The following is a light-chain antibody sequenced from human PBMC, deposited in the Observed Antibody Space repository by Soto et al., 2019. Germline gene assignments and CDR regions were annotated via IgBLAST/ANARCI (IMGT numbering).Light chain of an antibody. CDR3: QQYNNWPYT. CDR1: QSVSSN. Sequence: MTQSPSTLSGSVGDRVTLSCRASQSVSSNLAWYQQKPGQAPRLLIYGASTRATGIPARFSGSGSGTEFTLTISSLQSEDFAVYYCQQYNNWPYTFGQGTKLEIK. V-gene: IGKV3-15*01. CDR2: GAS. J-gene: IGKJ2*01.